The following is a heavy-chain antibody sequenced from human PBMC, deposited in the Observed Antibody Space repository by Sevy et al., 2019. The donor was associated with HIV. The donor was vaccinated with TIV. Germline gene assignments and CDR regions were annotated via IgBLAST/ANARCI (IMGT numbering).Heavy chain of an antibody. CDR1: GFTFSSYA. CDR3: ARDGLWFGESYFDY. D-gene: IGHD3-10*01. V-gene: IGHV3-23*01. CDR2: ISGSGGST. J-gene: IGHJ4*02. Sequence: GGSLRLSCAASGFTFSSYAMSWVRQAPGKGLEWVSAISGSGGSTYYADSVKGRFTISRDNSKNTLYLQMNSLRAEDTAVYYCARDGLWFGESYFDYWGQGTLVTVS.